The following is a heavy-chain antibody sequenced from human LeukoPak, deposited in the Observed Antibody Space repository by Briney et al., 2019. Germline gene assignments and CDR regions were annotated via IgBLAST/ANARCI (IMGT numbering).Heavy chain of an antibody. D-gene: IGHD1-1*01. CDR3: ASVVVRANRTKLGRGGYYFDY. Sequence: PSETLSLTCAVYGGSFSGYYWSWIRQPPGKGLEWIGEINHSGSSNYNPSLKSRVTISVDTSKNQFSLTPHSVTAADTAVYYCASVVVRANRTKLGRGGYYFDYWGQGTLVTVSS. J-gene: IGHJ4*02. CDR2: INHSGSS. CDR1: GGSFSGYY. V-gene: IGHV4-34*01.